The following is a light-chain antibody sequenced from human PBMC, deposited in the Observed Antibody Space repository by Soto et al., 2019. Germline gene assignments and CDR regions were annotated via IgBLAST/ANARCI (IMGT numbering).Light chain of an antibody. CDR2: GAS. J-gene: IGKJ5*01. V-gene: IGKV3-20*01. CDR1: QTVNSY. CDR3: QQYGTSPIT. Sequence: ENVLTQSPGTLSLPPGERATLSCRASQTVNSYLTWYQQRPGQAPRLLISGASRRATGIPDRFSGSGSGTDFTLTISRLEPEDFALYYCQQYGTSPITFGQGTRLEIK.